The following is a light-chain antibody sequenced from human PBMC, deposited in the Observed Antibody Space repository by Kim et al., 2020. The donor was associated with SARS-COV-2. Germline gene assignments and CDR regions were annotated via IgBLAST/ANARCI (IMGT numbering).Light chain of an antibody. CDR2: RNN. CDR3: AAWDDSLSGPL. CDR1: SSNIGSNY. J-gene: IGLJ2*01. V-gene: IGLV1-47*01. Sequence: GQGVTISCSGSSSNIGSNYVYWYQQLPGTAPKLLIYRNNQRPSGVPDRFSGSKSGTSASLAISGLRSEDEADYYCAAWDDSLSGPLFGGGTQLTVL.